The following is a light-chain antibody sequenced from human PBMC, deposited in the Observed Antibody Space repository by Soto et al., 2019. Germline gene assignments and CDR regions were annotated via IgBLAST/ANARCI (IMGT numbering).Light chain of an antibody. Sequence: SHSRSDRSASVGAIVPLTCQSSQAISSYLAWYQQKPGKAPKLLIYAASNLQSGVPSRFSGSGSGTEFTLTISSLHPEDFATYYCQQYNRYVSPWTFGQGSYVDIK. J-gene: IGKJ1*01. CDR2: AAS. V-gene: IGKV1-9*01. CDR1: QAISSY. CDR3: QQYNRYVSPWT.